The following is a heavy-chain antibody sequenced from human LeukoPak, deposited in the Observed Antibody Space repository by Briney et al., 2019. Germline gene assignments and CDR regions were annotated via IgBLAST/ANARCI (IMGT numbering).Heavy chain of an antibody. D-gene: IGHD2-2*01. Sequence: GGSPRLSCAASGFTFNNYAMTWVRQTPGKGPEWVSLISWKGDTTAYAESVRGRFTISRDNAKNSLYLHMNSLRPEDTALYHCARHRCSSTTCSFDSWGQGSLVTVSS. CDR1: GFTFNNYA. CDR3: ARHRCSSTTCSFDS. J-gene: IGHJ4*02. CDR2: ISWKGDTT. V-gene: IGHV3-20*01.